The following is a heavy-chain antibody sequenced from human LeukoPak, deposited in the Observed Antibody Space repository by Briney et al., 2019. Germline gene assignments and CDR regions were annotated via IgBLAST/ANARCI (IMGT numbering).Heavy chain of an antibody. CDR2: IHQIGST. CDR3: ARGGTGYYDSSYYYPY. V-gene: IGHV4-38-2*02. CDR1: GYSISIDYY. Sequence: SGALSLICNVSGYSISIDYYWGWIRQPPGKGLEWIGSIHQIGSTYYNPSLKSRVSILMDKSKNQFSLRLNSVTAADTAVYYCARGGTGYYDSSYYYPYWGQGTLVTVSS. D-gene: IGHD3-22*01. J-gene: IGHJ4*02.